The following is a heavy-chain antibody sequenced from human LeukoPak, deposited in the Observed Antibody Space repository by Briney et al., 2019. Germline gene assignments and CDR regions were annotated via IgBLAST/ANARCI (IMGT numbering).Heavy chain of an antibody. CDR2: INSDGSST. D-gene: IGHD3-22*01. Sequence: GGSLRLSCAASGFTFSSCWMHWVRQDPGKGLVWVARINSDGSSTSYADSVKGRFTISRDNAKNSLYLQMNSLRAEDTAVYYCARIGAYYDLDYWGQGTLVTVSS. V-gene: IGHV3-74*01. CDR1: GFTFSSCW. J-gene: IGHJ4*02. CDR3: ARIGAYYDLDY.